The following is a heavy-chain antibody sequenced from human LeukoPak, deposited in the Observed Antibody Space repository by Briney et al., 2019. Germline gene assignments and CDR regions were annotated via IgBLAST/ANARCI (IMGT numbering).Heavy chain of an antibody. D-gene: IGHD3-3*01. Sequence: GRSLRLSCAASGFTFSSYGMHWVRQAPGKGLEWVAVIWYVGSNKYYADSVKGRFTISRDNSKNTLYLQMNSLRAEDTAVYYCARGLPYYDFWSGYYPDYWGQGTLVTVSS. J-gene: IGHJ4*02. CDR3: ARGLPYYDFWSGYYPDY. V-gene: IGHV3-33*01. CDR1: GFTFSSYG. CDR2: IWYVGSNK.